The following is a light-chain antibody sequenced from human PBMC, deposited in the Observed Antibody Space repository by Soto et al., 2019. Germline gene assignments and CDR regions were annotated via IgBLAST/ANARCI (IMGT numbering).Light chain of an antibody. CDR3: QQDNSLWT. CDR2: KAS. CDR1: QSISSW. Sequence: IQMTQSPSTLSASVGDRVTITCRASQSISSWLAWYQQKTGKAPQLLIYKASSLESWVPSRFSGSGSETELTLTISSLQPDDFATYYCQQDNSLWTFGQGTKVEI. J-gene: IGKJ1*01. V-gene: IGKV1-5*03.